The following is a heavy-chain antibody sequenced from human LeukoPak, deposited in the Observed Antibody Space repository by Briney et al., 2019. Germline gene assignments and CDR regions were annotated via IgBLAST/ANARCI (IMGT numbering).Heavy chain of an antibody. CDR2: INPNSGGT. Sequence: ASVKVSCKASGYTFTGHYMHWVRQAPGQGLEWMGWINPNSGGTNCAQNFKDRVTMTRDTSISTAYMELRRLRSDDTAVYYCARGPSRDYWGQGTLVTVSS. CDR3: ARGPSRDY. V-gene: IGHV1-2*02. J-gene: IGHJ4*02. CDR1: GYTFTGHY.